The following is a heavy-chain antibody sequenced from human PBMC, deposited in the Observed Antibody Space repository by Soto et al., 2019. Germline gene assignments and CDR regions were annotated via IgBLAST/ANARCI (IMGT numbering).Heavy chain of an antibody. V-gene: IGHV4-39*01. CDR3: ASRDYCSGGSCYPKYNSFDP. CDR1: GGSISSSSYY. CDR2: IYYSGST. J-gene: IGHJ5*02. D-gene: IGHD2-15*01. Sequence: SETLSLTCTVSGGSISSSSYYWGWIRQPPGKGLEWIGSIYYSGSTYYNPSLKSRVTISVDTSKNQFSLKLSSVTAADTAVYYCASRDYCSGGSCYPKYNSFDPWGQGTLVTVSS.